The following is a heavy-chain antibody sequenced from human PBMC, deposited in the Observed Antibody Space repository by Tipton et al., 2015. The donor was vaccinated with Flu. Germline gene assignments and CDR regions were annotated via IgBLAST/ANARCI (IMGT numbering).Heavy chain of an antibody. D-gene: IGHD6-19*01. V-gene: IGHV4-59*01. CDR3: ARLAIAVGAFDI. J-gene: IGHJ3*02. CDR1: GGSISSYY. Sequence: LRLSCTVSGGSISSYYWSWIRQPPGKGLEWIGYIYYSGSTNYNPSLKSRVTISVDTSKNQFSLKLSSVTAADTAVYYCARLAIAVGAFDIWGQGTMVTVSS. CDR2: IYYSGST.